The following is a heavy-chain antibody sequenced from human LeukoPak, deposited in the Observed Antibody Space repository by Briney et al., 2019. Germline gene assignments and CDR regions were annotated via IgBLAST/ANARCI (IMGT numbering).Heavy chain of an antibody. Sequence: SETLSLTCTVSGGSISSSSYYWGWIRQPPGKGLEWIGSIYYSGSTYYNPSLKSRVTISVDTSKNQFSLKLSSVTAADTAVYYCARQVVAASDYWGQGILVTVSS. CDR1: GGSISSSSYY. CDR3: ARQVVAASDY. D-gene: IGHD2-15*01. CDR2: IYYSGST. J-gene: IGHJ4*02. V-gene: IGHV4-39*01.